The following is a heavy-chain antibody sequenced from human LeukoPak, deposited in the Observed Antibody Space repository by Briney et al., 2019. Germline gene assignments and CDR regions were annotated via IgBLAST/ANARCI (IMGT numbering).Heavy chain of an antibody. V-gene: IGHV4-59*01. CDR2: IYYSEST. CDR1: GGSISSYY. CDR3: ARDSGHTGFWSGYYYNWFDP. Sequence: SETLSLTCTVSGGSISSYYWSWIRQPPGKGLEWIGYIYYSESTNYNPSLKSRAIISVDTSKNQFSLKLSSVTAADTAVYYCARDSGHTGFWSGYYYNWFDPWGQGTLVTVSS. D-gene: IGHD3-3*01. J-gene: IGHJ5*02.